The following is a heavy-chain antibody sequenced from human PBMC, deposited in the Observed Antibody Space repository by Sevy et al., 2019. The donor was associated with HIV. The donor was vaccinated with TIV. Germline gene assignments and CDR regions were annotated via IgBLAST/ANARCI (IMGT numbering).Heavy chain of an antibody. V-gene: IGHV3-21*04. D-gene: IGHD3-10*01. J-gene: IGHJ6*02. CDR3: TGGSGIDYYEKGMDL. CDR2: ISKSSSYI. Sequence: GGSLRLSCAASGSSFESFAMNWVRQAPGKGLEWVAYISKSSSYIYYADSVKGRFTISRDNAKNSLFLQMNSLGAEETAIYYCTGGSGIDYYEKGMDLWGQGTTVTVSS. CDR1: GSSFESFA.